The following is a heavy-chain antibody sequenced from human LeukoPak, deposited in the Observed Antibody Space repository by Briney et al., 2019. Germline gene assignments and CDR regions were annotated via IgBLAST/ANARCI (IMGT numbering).Heavy chain of an antibody. Sequence: PGGSLRLSCTASGFTFGGYAMSWVRQAPGKGLEWVSSISGGSEDTYYADSVKGRFTISRDSSKTTLYLQMNSLRAEDTAVYYCARTMAQYSNSWLYFYYGLDVWGQGTTVTVSS. J-gene: IGHJ6*02. D-gene: IGHD3-10*01. V-gene: IGHV3-23*01. CDR1: GFTFGGYA. CDR3: ARTMAQYSNSWLYFYYGLDV. CDR2: ISGGSEDT.